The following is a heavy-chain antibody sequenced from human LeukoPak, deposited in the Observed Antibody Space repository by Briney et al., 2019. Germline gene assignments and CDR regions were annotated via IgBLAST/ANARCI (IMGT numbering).Heavy chain of an antibody. D-gene: IGHD1-1*01. CDR3: AKATGTFYYFDY. V-gene: IGHV3-23*01. Sequence: TISGSGDNTYYADSVKGRFTVSRDKSKNTLYLQMNSLRAEDTAVYYCAKATGTFYYFDYWGQGTLVTVSS. J-gene: IGHJ4*02. CDR2: ISGSGDNT.